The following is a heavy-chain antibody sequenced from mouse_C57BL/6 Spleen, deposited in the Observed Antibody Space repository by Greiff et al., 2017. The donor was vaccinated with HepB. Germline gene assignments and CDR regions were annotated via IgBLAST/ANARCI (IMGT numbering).Heavy chain of an antibody. D-gene: IGHD1-1*01. V-gene: IGHV1-9*01. CDR2: ILPGSGST. Sequence: VQLQQSGAELMKPGASVKLSCKATGYTFTGYWIEWVKQRPGHGLEWIGEILPGSGSTNYNDKFKGKATFTADTSSNTAYMQLSSLTTEDSAIYYCARHFYYGSSYWYFDVWGTGTTVTVSS. CDR1: GYTFTGYW. CDR3: ARHFYYGSSYWYFDV. J-gene: IGHJ1*03.